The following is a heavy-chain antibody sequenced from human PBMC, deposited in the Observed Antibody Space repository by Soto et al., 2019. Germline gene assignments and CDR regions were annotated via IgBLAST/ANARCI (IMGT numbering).Heavy chain of an antibody. CDR3: ARDNDDFGSGYYKGEIDY. Sequence: EVQLVESGGGLVQPGGSLRLSCAASGFTFSSYSMNWVRQAPGKGLEWVSYISSSSSTIYYADSVKGRFTISRDNAKNSLYLQMNSLRDEDTAVYYCARDNDDFGSGYYKGEIDYWGQGTLVTVSS. V-gene: IGHV3-48*02. CDR2: ISSSSSTI. J-gene: IGHJ4*02. CDR1: GFTFSSYS. D-gene: IGHD3-3*01.